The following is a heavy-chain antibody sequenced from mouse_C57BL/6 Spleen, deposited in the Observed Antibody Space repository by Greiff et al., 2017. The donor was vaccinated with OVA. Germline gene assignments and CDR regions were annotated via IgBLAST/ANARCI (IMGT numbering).Heavy chain of an antibody. Sequence: EVKVEESGGGLVQPGGSMKLSCVASGFTFSNYWMNWVRQSPEKGLEWVAQIRLKSDNYATHYAESVKGRFTISRDDSKSSVYLQMNNLRAEDTGIYYCTAPNYYGSSPAWFAYWGQGTLVTVSA. J-gene: IGHJ3*01. D-gene: IGHD1-1*01. CDR3: TAPNYYGSSPAWFAY. V-gene: IGHV6-3*01. CDR1: GFTFSNYW. CDR2: IRLKSDNYAT.